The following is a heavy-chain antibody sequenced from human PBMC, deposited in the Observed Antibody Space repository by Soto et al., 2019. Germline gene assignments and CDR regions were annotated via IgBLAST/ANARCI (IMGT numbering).Heavy chain of an antibody. CDR1: GFTFSNAW. J-gene: IGHJ4*02. Sequence: EVQLVESGGGLVKPGGSLRLSCAASGFTFSNAWMNWVRQAPGKGLEWVGRIKSKTDGGTTDYAAPVKGRLTISRDDSKNTLYLQMNSLKTEDTAVYYCTTDPLDTAMGPIDYWGQGTLVTVSS. CDR3: TTDPLDTAMGPIDY. V-gene: IGHV3-15*07. CDR2: IKSKTDGGTT. D-gene: IGHD5-18*01.